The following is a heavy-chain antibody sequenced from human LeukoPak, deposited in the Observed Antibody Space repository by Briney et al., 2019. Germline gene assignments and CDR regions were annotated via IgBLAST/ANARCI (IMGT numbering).Heavy chain of an antibody. Sequence: SGGSLTLSCAASGFTFSSYGMHWVRQAPGKGLEWVAFIRYDGSNKYYADSVKGRFTISRDNSKNTLFLQMNTLRAEDTAVYYCAKDRGWEPGIDYWGQGTLVTDSS. CDR3: AKDRGWEPGIDY. V-gene: IGHV3-30*02. J-gene: IGHJ4*02. D-gene: IGHD4-23*01. CDR2: IRYDGSNK. CDR1: GFTFSSYG.